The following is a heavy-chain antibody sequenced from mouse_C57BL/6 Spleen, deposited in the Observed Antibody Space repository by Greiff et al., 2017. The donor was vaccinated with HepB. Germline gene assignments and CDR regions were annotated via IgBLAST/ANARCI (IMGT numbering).Heavy chain of an antibody. Sequence: QVQLKQSGAELVRPGTSVKVSCKASGYAFTNYLIEWVKQRPGQGLEWIGVINPGSGGTNYNEKFKGKATLTADKSSSTAYMQLSSLTSEDSAVYFCARADNPGYFDYWGQGTTLTVSS. V-gene: IGHV1-54*01. CDR1: GYAFTNYL. D-gene: IGHD1-3*01. CDR2: INPGSGGT. J-gene: IGHJ2*01. CDR3: ARADNPGYFDY.